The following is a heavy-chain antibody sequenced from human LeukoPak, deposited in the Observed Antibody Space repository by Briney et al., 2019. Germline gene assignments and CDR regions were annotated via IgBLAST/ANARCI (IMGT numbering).Heavy chain of an antibody. CDR2: ISGSGGST. CDR1: GFTFSSYA. D-gene: IGHD3-10*01. Sequence: GGSLRLSCAASGFTFSSYAMSWVRQAPGKGLEWVSAISGSGGSTYYADSVKGRFTISRDNSKNTLYLQMNSLRAEDTAVYYCAKEDEGIWFGEFTTYYGIDVWGKGTTVTVSS. J-gene: IGHJ6*04. CDR3: AKEDEGIWFGEFTTYYGIDV. V-gene: IGHV3-23*01.